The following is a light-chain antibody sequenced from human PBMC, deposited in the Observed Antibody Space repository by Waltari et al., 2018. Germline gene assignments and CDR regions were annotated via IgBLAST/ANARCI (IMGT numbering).Light chain of an antibody. Sequence: DIVLTQSPDSLAVSLGERATINCKSSQSILSSSNNRNYLGWYQQKPGQPPKLLISWASTRASAVAERCSGSGSGADFTLTISSLQTEDVAVYYCQQCYTYPYTFGQGTNLEIK. CDR2: WAS. V-gene: IGKV4-1*01. CDR1: QSILSSSNNRNY. CDR3: QQCYTYPYT. J-gene: IGKJ2*01.